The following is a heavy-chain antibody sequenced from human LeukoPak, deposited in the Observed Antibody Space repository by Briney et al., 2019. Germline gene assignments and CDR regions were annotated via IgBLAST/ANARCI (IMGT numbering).Heavy chain of an antibody. D-gene: IGHD3-10*01. Sequence: GGSLRLSCAASGFTFSSYGMHWVRQAPGKGLEWVAVIWYDGSNKYYADSVKGRFTISRDNSKNTLYLQMNSLRAEDTAVYYCAKNSGKDRYYYYCMDVWGKGTTVTVSS. CDR2: IWYDGSNK. V-gene: IGHV3-33*06. J-gene: IGHJ6*03. CDR3: AKNSGKDRYYYYCMDV. CDR1: GFTFSSYG.